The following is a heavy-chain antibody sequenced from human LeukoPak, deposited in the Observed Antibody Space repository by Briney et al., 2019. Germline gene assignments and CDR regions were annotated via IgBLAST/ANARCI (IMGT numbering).Heavy chain of an antibody. D-gene: IGHD3/OR15-3a*01. CDR1: GFTFWDTW. Sequence: GGSLRLSCAASGFTFWDTWMNWVRQVPGQGLEWVANIKQDGSEKFYVASVKGRFTISRDNGKSSLYLQMNSLRAEDTALYYCATSYDMGWLIGYWGQGTLVTVSS. CDR3: ATSYDMGWLIGY. J-gene: IGHJ4*02. CDR2: IKQDGSEK. V-gene: IGHV3-7*03.